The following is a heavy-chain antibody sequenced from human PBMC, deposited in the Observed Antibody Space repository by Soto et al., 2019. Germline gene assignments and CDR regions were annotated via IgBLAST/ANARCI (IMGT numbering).Heavy chain of an antibody. CDR1: GYSFASYW. CDR2: IYPGDSDA. D-gene: IGHD3-3*01. CDR3: ARRNDFSDY. J-gene: IGHJ4*02. Sequence: PGESLKISCKGSGYSFASYWIGWVRQMPGKGLEWMAIIYPGDSDARYSPSFQGQVTISADKSINNVYLQWSSLKASDTAIYYCARRNDFSDYWDQGXLVTVYS. V-gene: IGHV5-51*01.